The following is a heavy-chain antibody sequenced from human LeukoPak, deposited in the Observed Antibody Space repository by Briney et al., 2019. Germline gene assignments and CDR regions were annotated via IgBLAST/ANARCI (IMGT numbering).Heavy chain of an antibody. CDR3: AKINNDDDY. D-gene: IGHD1/OR15-1a*01. J-gene: IGHJ4*02. V-gene: IGHV3-30*18. Sequence: GGSLRLSCAASGFTFTTFGIHWVRQAPGKGLEGVAAISPDGNIEYYTDSVKGRFTISRDNSKNMIYLQMNSLRGEDSAVYYCAKINNDDDYWGQGTLVTVSS. CDR1: GFTFTTFG. CDR2: ISPDGNIE.